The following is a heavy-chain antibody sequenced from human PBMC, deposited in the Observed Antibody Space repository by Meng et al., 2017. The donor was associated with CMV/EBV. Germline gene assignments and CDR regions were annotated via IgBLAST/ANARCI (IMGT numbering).Heavy chain of an antibody. CDR3: AREGDGYDKAPY. V-gene: IGHV3-66*01. D-gene: IGHD5-24*01. CDR2: IYSGGST. Sequence: VQLVESGGGLVQPGGSLILSCAASGFTVSSNYMSWVRQAPGKGLEWVSVIYSGGSTYYADSVKGRFTISRDNSKNTLYLQMNSLRAEDTAVYYCAREGDGYDKAPYWGQGTLVTVSS. J-gene: IGHJ4*02. CDR1: GFTVSSNY.